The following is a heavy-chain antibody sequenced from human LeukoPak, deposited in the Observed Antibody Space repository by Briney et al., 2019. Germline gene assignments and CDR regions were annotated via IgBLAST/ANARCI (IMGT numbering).Heavy chain of an antibody. J-gene: IGHJ6*02. V-gene: IGHV3-15*01. CDR3: TTDPQSGSTWRYYYGMDV. D-gene: IGHD6-13*01. CDR2: IKSKTDGGTT. Sequence: GGSLRLSCAASGFTFSNAWMSWVRQAPGKGLEWVGRIKSKTDGGTTDYAAPVKGRFTISRDDSKNTLYLQMNSLKTEDTAVYYCTTDPQSGSTWRYYYGMDVWGQGTTVTVSS. CDR1: GFTFSNAW.